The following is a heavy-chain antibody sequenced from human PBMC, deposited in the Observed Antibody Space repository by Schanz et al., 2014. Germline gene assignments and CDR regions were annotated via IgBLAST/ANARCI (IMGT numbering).Heavy chain of an antibody. Sequence: QVQLQESGPGLVKPSQTLSLTCTVSGDSISSGGYYWSWIRQHPGKGLEWIGYISYSGVTYYNPSLKSRVTISLDTSKTQFSLTLTSLTAADTAVYYCARDTTWRLDLWGRGTLVTVSS. CDR2: ISYSGVT. V-gene: IGHV4-31*03. D-gene: IGHD1-1*01. CDR3: ARDTTWRLDL. J-gene: IGHJ2*01. CDR1: GDSISSGGYY.